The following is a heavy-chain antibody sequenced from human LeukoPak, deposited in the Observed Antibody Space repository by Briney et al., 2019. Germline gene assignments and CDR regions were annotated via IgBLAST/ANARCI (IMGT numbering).Heavy chain of an antibody. CDR3: GQYWAWGAFGN. Sequence: GSLRLSCAASGFTFSSYSMNWVRQAPGKGLEWVSGITGGGLTYYASSVKGRFTISRDNSKKTLYLQINSLRGEDTALYYCGQYWAWGAFGNWGQGALVTVSS. CDR1: GFTFSSYS. V-gene: IGHV3-23*01. D-gene: IGHD2/OR15-2a*01. J-gene: IGHJ4*02. CDR2: ITGGGLT.